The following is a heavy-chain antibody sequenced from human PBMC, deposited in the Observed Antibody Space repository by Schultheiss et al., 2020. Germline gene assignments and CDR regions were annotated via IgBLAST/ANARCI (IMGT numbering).Heavy chain of an antibody. J-gene: IGHJ6*03. CDR1: GDSISNYY. CDR3: ARTGDRSNYYYYYMDV. Sequence: SQTLSLTCTVSGDSISNYYWTWIRQPPGKGLEWIGYIYYSGSTKYNPSLKSRVTISLDASNNQFSLKLNSVTAADTAVYYCARTGDRSNYYYYYMDVWGKGTTVTVS. D-gene: IGHD7-27*01. CDR2: IYYSGST. V-gene: IGHV4-59*01.